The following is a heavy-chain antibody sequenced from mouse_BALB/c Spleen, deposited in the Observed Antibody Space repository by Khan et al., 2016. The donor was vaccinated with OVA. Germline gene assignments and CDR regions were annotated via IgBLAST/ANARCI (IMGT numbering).Heavy chain of an antibody. CDR1: GYTFTSYW. CDR3: TRNGFGNYESWDY. J-gene: IGHJ2*01. Sequence: EVQLQESGTVLARPGASVKMSCKASGYTFTSYWMHWVKQRPGQGLEWIGAIYPGNSDINYNQKFKGKAKLTAVTSTSTAYMELNSLTNEDSADYYCTRNGFGNYESWDYWGQGTTLTVSS. CDR2: IYPGNSDI. D-gene: IGHD2-1*01. V-gene: IGHV1-5*01.